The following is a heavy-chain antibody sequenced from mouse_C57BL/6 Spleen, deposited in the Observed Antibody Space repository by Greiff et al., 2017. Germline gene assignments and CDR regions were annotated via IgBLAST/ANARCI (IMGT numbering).Heavy chain of an antibody. CDR2: INLNNGGP. CDR1: GYTFTDYY. V-gene: IGHV1-26*01. J-gene: IGHJ3*01. Sequence: EVKLQQSGPELVKPGASVKISCKASGYTFTDYYMNWVKQSHGKSLEWIGDINLNNGGPSYNQKFKGKAPLTVDKSSGPASMERRSLTSEDAAVYYCARRGGYPFAYWGQGTLVTVSA. D-gene: IGHD2-2*01. CDR3: ARRGGYPFAY.